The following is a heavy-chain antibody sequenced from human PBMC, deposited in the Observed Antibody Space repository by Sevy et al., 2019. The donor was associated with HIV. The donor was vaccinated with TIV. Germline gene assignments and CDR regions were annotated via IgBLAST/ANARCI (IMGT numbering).Heavy chain of an antibody. CDR3: ARDLEFYDSGDYGPAFMPDF. J-gene: IGHJ4*01. Sequence: GGSLRLSCAASGFTFSSSGMHWVRQAPGKGLEWVAVIWFDGSNTYYADSVKGRFTISRDIAKNTLHLQMNSLRAEDTAVYYCARDLEFYDSGDYGPAFMPDFWGHGTLVTVSS. CDR2: IWFDGSNT. CDR1: GFTFSSSG. D-gene: IGHD4-17*01. V-gene: IGHV3-33*01.